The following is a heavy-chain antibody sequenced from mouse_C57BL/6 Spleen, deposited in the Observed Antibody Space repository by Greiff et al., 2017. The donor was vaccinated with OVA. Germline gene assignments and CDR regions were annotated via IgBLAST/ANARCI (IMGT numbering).Heavy chain of an antibody. J-gene: IGHJ4*01. V-gene: IGHV1-64*01. D-gene: IGHD3-3*01. CDR1: GYTFTSYW. Sequence: QVQLQQPGAELVKPGASVKLSCKASGYTFTSYWMHWVKQRPGQGLEWIGMIHPNSGSTNYNEKFKSKATLTVDKSSSTAYMQLSSLTSEDSAVYYCAREGGTPKDYYAMDYWGQGTSVTVSS. CDR2: IHPNSGST. CDR3: AREGGTPKDYYAMDY.